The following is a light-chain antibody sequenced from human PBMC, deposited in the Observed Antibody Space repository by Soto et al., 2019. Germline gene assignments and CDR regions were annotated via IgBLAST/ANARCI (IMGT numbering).Light chain of an antibody. V-gene: IGKV3-15*01. J-gene: IGKJ1*01. CDR1: QSVSNN. Sequence: EIVMTQSPATVSVSPGERATLSCRASQSVSNNLAWYQKKPGQAPRLLLYGASTRATAIPARFSGSGSGTEFPLTISRLQSEDFAFYYCQQYYNWWTFGQGTRVDIK. CDR3: QQYYNWWT. CDR2: GAS.